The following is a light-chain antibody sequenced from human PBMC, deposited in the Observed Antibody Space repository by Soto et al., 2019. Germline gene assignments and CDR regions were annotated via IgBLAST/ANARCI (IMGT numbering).Light chain of an antibody. CDR3: HQYCRFPCT. CDR2: GAS. J-gene: IGKJ1*01. CDR1: QSVSSSY. V-gene: IGKV3-20*01. Sequence: IVLTQSPGTMSLSPGERATLYCRASQSVSSSYLAWFQHNPGQAPSLLIYGASSIASGSPDSFIAIGSGSYVTLIICKLESEDFAVSYCHQYCRFPCTFGQGNSVVI.